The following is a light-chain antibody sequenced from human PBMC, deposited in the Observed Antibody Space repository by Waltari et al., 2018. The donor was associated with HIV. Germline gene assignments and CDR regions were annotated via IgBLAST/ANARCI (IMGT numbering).Light chain of an antibody. Sequence: QAGLTQSPSVSKDLRQTATLTCTGNSNNVGNQGAAWLQRHQGHPPKLLSYRNNNRPSGISERFSASRSGNTASLTITGLQPEDEADYYCSTWDSSLSAWVFGGGTKLTVL. CDR2: RNN. V-gene: IGLV10-54*04. J-gene: IGLJ3*02. CDR3: STWDSSLSAWV. CDR1: SNNVGNQG.